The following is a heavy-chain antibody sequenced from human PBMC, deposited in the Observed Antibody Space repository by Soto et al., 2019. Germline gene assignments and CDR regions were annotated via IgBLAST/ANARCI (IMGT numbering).Heavy chain of an antibody. D-gene: IGHD6-13*01. CDR3: ARGTASAGRNLDY. V-gene: IGHV4-59*01. CDR1: GGSISTYY. Sequence: PSETLSLTCSVSGGSISTYYWSWIRQPPGKGLESIGYISYSGSTNYNPSLKSRVTISVDTSKNQFSLKLSSVSAADTAVYYCARGTASAGRNLDYWGLGTLVTVSS. CDR2: ISYSGST. J-gene: IGHJ4*02.